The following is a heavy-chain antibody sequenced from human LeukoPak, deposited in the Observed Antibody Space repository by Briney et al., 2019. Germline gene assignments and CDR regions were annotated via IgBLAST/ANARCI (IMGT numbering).Heavy chain of an antibody. CDR1: GFTFSAYY. CDR3: ARADYYDSSGYYHFDY. D-gene: IGHD3-22*01. V-gene: IGHV3-11*06. Sequence: PGGSLRLSCAASGFTFSAYYMSWIRQAPGKGLEWVSSISSSSSYIYYADSVKGRFTISRDNAKNSLYLQMNSLRAEDTAVYYCARADYYDSSGYYHFDYWGQGTLVTVSS. CDR2: ISSSSSYI. J-gene: IGHJ4*02.